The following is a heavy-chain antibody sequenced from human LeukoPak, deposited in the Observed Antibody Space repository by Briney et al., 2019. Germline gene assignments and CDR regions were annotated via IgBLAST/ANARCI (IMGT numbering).Heavy chain of an antibody. V-gene: IGHV4-59*01. J-gene: IGHJ3*02. Sequence: SETLSLTCTVSGGSISSYYWSWIRQPPGKGLEWIGYIYYSGSTNYNPSLKSRVTISVDTSQNQFSLNLSSVTAADTAVDYCARGYTSGWSPALDIWGQGTMVTVSS. CDR3: ARGYTSGWSPALDI. CDR1: GGSISSYY. CDR2: IYYSGST. D-gene: IGHD6-19*01.